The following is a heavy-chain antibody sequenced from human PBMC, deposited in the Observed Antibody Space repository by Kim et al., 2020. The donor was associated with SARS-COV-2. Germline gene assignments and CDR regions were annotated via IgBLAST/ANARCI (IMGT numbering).Heavy chain of an antibody. D-gene: IGHD1-26*01. CDR3: ARDHRGGSYYYYYYYGMDV. Sequence: GGSLRLSCAASGFTFSSYAMHWVRQAPGKGLEWVAVISYDGSNKYYADSVKGRFTISRDNSKNTLYLQMNSLRAEDTAVYYCARDHRGGSYYYYYYYGMDVWGQGTTVTVSS. CDR2: ISYDGSNK. J-gene: IGHJ6*02. CDR1: GFTFSSYA. V-gene: IGHV3-30*04.